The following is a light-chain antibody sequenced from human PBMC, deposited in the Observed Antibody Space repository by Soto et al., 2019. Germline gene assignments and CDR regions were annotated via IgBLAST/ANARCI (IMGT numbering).Light chain of an antibody. J-gene: IGLJ1*01. V-gene: IGLV2-14*01. CDR2: EVT. Sequence: QSALTQPASVSVSPGQSITMSCTGTSNDVGGYNYVSWYQQHLGKAPKLMIYEVTNRPSGISNRFSGSKSGNTASLTISGLQAEDEADYYCSSYTTSSTYVFGTGTKVTVL. CDR1: SNDVGGYNY. CDR3: SSYTTSSTYV.